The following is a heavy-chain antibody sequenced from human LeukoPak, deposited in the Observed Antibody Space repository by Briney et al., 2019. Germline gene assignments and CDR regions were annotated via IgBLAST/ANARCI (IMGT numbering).Heavy chain of an antibody. CDR3: AKDFVGPDDY. D-gene: IGHD1-26*01. V-gene: IGHV3-74*01. CDR2: IDSNGRTI. Sequence: GGSLRLSCAASGFTFSSYWMHWVRQAPGKGLVWVSRIDSNGRTINYADSVKGRFTISKDNANSMLYLQMNSLRAEDSAVYYCAKDFVGPDDYWGQGTLVTVSS. CDR1: GFTFSSYW. J-gene: IGHJ4*02.